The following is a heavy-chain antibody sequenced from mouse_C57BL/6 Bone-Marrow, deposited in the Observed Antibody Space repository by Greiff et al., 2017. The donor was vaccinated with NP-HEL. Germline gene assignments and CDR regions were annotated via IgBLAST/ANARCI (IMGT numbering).Heavy chain of an antibody. D-gene: IGHD1-1*01. V-gene: IGHV1-36*01. CDR1: GFTFTDYY. CDR3: ASSRDYCDSSYSFDD. J-gene: IGHJ2*01. Sequence: EVQLQQSGPVLVKPGPSVKISCKASGFTFTDYYMHWVKQSHGKSLEWIGLVYPYNGGTSYNQKFKGKATLTVETSSSTAYMELNSLTSEDSAVYYCASSRDYCDSSYSFDDWGQGTTLTVSS. CDR2: VYPYNGGT.